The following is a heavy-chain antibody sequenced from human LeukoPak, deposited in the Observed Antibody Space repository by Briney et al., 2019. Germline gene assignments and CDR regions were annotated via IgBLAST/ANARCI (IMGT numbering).Heavy chain of an antibody. CDR3: ARLSNYYDTTSGYYYSFDL. CDR1: GRSISLYY. V-gene: IGHV4-4*07. D-gene: IGHD3-22*01. Sequence: PSETLSLPCTVSGRSISLYYWRWIRQPAGKGLECIGRIYASGSTNYNPSLQSRVNISVDKSKNHFSLNLSSVTAADTAVYYCARLSNYYDTTSGYYYSFDLWGQGTLVSVSS. J-gene: IGHJ4*02. CDR2: IYASGST.